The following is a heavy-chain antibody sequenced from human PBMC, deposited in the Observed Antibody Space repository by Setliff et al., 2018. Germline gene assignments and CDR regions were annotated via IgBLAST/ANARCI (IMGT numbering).Heavy chain of an antibody. D-gene: IGHD2-8*02. Sequence: LRLSCAASGFVFSTYDMNWVRQAPGKGLEWVSSISHSNTYIYYADSVKGRFTISGDNSKNTLYLQMNSLRAEDTAVYFCAKSPVAYCSGAVCYPFDYWGQGTXVTVSS. V-gene: IGHV3-21*04. CDR3: AKSPVAYCSGAVCYPFDY. CDR1: GFVFSTYD. CDR2: ISHSNTYI. J-gene: IGHJ4*02.